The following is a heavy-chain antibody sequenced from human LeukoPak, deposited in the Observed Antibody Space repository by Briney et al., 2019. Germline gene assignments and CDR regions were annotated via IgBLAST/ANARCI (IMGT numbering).Heavy chain of an antibody. D-gene: IGHD3-3*01. CDR3: ARGSGRITIFGVPY. V-gene: IGHV3-48*01. CDR1: GFTFSNYG. CDR2: ISSSSPTI. Sequence: PGGSLRLSCAASGFTFSNYGMNWVRQAPGKGLEWVSYISSSSPTIYYADSVRGRFTISRDNANNSLYLQMSSLRAEDTAVYYCARGSGRITIFGVPYWGQGTLVTVSS. J-gene: IGHJ4*02.